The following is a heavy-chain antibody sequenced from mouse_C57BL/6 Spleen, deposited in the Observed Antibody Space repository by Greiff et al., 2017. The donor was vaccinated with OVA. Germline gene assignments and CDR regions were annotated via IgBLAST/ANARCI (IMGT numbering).Heavy chain of an antibody. Sequence: VQLQESGAELARPGASVKLSCKASGYTFTSYGISWVKQRTGQGLEWIGEIYPRSGNTYYNEKFKGKATLTADKSSSTAYMGLRSLTSEDSAVYFCASWDQAMDYWGQGTSVTVSS. CDR3: ASWDQAMDY. CDR2: IYPRSGNT. D-gene: IGHD4-1*01. J-gene: IGHJ4*01. V-gene: IGHV1-81*01. CDR1: GYTFTSYG.